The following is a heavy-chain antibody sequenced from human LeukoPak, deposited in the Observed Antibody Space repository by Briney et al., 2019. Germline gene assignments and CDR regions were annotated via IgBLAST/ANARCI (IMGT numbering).Heavy chain of an antibody. CDR3: AKHSSRWFNTCDH. CDR1: GFTFSSYA. Sequence: GGSLRLSCAASGFTFSSYAMSWVRQAPGKGLEWVSDIGGSGGSTYYADSVKGRFTISRDNSKNTLYLQMNSLRAEDTAVYYCAKHSSRWFNTCDHWGQGTLVTVSS. J-gene: IGHJ4*02. CDR2: IGGSGGST. V-gene: IGHV3-23*01. D-gene: IGHD6-13*01.